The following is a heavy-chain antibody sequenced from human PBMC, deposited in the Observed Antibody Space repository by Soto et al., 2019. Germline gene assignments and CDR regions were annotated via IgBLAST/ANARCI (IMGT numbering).Heavy chain of an antibody. V-gene: IGHV3-33*01. CDR2: IWYDGSNK. D-gene: IGHD6-19*01. CDR1: GFTFSSYG. Sequence: GGSLRLSFAASGFTFSSYGMHWVRQAPGKGLEWVAVIWYDGSNKYYADSVKGRFTISRDNSKNTLYLQMNSLRAEDTAVYYCARDHDGWFSNWFDPWGQGTLVTSPQ. J-gene: IGHJ5*02. CDR3: ARDHDGWFSNWFDP.